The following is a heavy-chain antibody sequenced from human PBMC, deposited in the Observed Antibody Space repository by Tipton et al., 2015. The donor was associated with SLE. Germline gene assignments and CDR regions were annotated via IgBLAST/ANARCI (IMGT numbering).Heavy chain of an antibody. Sequence: TLSLTCTVSGGSISSYYWSWIRQPPGKGLEWIGYIYYSGSTNYNPSLKSRVTISVDTSKNQFSLKLSSVTAADTAVYYCARSAVAGPYYFDYWGQGTLVTVSS. J-gene: IGHJ4*02. CDR3: ARSAVAGPYYFDY. V-gene: IGHV4-59*01. CDR2: IYYSGST. CDR1: GGSISSYY. D-gene: IGHD6-19*01.